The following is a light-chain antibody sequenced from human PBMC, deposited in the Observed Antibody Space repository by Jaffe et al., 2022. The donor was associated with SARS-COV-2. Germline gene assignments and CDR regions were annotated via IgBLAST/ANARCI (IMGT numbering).Light chain of an antibody. V-gene: IGLV3-21*04. CDR2: YDN. CDR3: QVWDSSSGHRV. J-gene: IGLJ3*02. Sequence: SNVLTQPPSVSVAPGKTARITCGGNNIGSKSVHWYQQKPGQAPVLVIFYDNDRPSGIPERFSGSNSANTATLTISRVEAGDEADYYCQVWDSSSGHRVFGGGTKLTVL. CDR1: NIGSKS.